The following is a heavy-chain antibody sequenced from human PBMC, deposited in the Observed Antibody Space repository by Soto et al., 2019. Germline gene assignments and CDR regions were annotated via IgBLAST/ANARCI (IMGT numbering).Heavy chain of an antibody. CDR2: INSDGSST. D-gene: IGHD6-6*01. CDR3: ASGGSSLNFDS. CDR1: GFTFRSYW. J-gene: IGHJ4*02. Sequence: EVQLVESGGGLVQSGGSLRLSCAASGFTFRSYWMQWVRQAPGKGLVWVSWINSDGSSTSYADSVKGRFTISRDNAKNTLYLQKNSLRAEDTAVYYCASGGSSLNFDSWGQGTLVTVSS. V-gene: IGHV3-74*01.